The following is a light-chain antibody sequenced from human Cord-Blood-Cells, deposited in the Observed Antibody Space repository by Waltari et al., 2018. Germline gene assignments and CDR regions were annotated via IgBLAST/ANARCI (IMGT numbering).Light chain of an antibody. CDR2: DAS. Sequence: DIQMTHSPSAWSACVEDSVTITCRASQSISSYLDWYQQKPGKAPKLLIYDASSLESGVPSRFSGSGSGTDFTLTISSLQPEDFATYYCQQSYSTSGTFGGGTKVEIK. CDR3: QQSYSTSGT. V-gene: IGKV1-39*01. J-gene: IGKJ4*01. CDR1: QSISSY.